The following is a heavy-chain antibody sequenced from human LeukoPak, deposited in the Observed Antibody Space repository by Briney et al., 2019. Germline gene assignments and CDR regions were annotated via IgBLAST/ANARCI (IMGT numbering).Heavy chain of an antibody. D-gene: IGHD2-2*02. CDR1: GGTFSSYA. CDR3: AREVDSVVPAAIANWFDP. CDR2: IIPIFGIA. V-gene: IGHV1-69*04. Sequence: ASVKVSCKASGGTFSSYAISWVRQAPGQGLKWMGRIIPIFGIANYAQKFQGRVTITADKSTSTAYMELSSLRSEDTAVYYCAREVDSVVPAAIANWFDPWGQGTLVTASS. J-gene: IGHJ5*02.